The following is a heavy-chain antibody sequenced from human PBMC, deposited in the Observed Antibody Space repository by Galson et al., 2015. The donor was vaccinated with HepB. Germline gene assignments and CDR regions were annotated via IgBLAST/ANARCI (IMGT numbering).Heavy chain of an antibody. J-gene: IGHJ4*02. CDR3: ARAESVVATIRLFFDY. D-gene: IGHD5-12*01. V-gene: IGHV3-30*04. CDR2: ISYDGSNK. Sequence: LRLSCAASGFTFSSYAMHWVRQAPGKGLEWVAVISYDGSNKYYADSVKGRFTISRDNSKNTLYLQMNSLRAEDTAVYYCARAESVVATIRLFFDYWGQGTLVTVSS. CDR1: GFTFSSYA.